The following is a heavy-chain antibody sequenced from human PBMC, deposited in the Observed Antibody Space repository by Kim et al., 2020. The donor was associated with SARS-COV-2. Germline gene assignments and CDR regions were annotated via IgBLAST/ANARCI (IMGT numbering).Heavy chain of an antibody. CDR1: GYTFTSYA. Sequence: ASVKVSCKASGYTFTSYAMHWVRQAPGQRLEWMGWINAGNGNTKYSQKFQGRVTITRDTSASTAYMELSSLRSEDTAVYYCARDLNPYYDILTGYYSAFDIWGQGTMVTVSS. CDR2: INAGNGNT. D-gene: IGHD3-9*01. CDR3: ARDLNPYYDILTGYYSAFDI. J-gene: IGHJ3*02. V-gene: IGHV1-3*01.